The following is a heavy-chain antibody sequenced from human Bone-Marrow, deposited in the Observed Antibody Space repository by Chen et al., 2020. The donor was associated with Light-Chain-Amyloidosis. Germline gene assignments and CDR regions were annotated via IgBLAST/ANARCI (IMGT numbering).Heavy chain of an antibody. CDR2: ISYDGSRV. J-gene: IGHJ4*02. CDR3: ARERDGRGLDY. D-gene: IGHD3-10*01. CDR1: GFTFSSYA. V-gene: IGHV3-30*03. Sequence: VESGGGVVQPGRSLRLSCAASGFTFSSYAMYWVRQAPGKGLEWLAFISYDGSRVSYAGSLKGRFTISRDQSKIKLYLQMNSLGPEDTALYYCARERDGRGLDYWGQGTLVSVST.